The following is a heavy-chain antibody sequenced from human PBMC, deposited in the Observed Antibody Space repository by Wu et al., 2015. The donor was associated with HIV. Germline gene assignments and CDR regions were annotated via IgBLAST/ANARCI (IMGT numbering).Heavy chain of an antibody. J-gene: IGHJ5*02. D-gene: IGHD3-9*01. V-gene: IGHV1-69*13. CDR1: GGTFSYSA. CDR3: ARVVDILTGYQARSFDP. CDR2: IIPIFGKT. Sequence: QLVQSGAEVKKPGSSVKVSCKASGGTFSYSAIAWVRQAPGQGLEWMGRIIPIFGKTNYAQKFQGRVTITADESSTTAYMELSSLRSEDTAVYYCARVVDILTGYQARSFDPWGQGTLVTVSS.